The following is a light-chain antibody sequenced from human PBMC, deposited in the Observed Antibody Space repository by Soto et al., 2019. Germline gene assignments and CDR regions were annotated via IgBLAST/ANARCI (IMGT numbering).Light chain of an antibody. CDR3: QQYGSSPLT. Sequence: EIVLTQSRGTLSLSPGERATLSCRASQSVSSNYLTWYQQKPGQAPRPLIYGASSRATGIPDRFSGSGSGADFTLTFSRLEPEDFAVYYCQQYGSSPLTFGPGTKVDIK. CDR2: GAS. CDR1: QSVSSNY. J-gene: IGKJ3*01. V-gene: IGKV3-20*01.